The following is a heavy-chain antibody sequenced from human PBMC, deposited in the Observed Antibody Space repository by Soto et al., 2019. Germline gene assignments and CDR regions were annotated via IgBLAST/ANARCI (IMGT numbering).Heavy chain of an antibody. Sequence: SETLSLTCTVSGGSISSYYWSWIRQPPGKGLEWIGYIYYSGSTNYNPSLKSRVTISVDTSKNQFSLKLSSVTAADTAVYYCARGVEGGGPIDYWGQGTLVTVSS. CDR2: IYYSGST. V-gene: IGHV4-59*01. CDR3: ARGVEGGGPIDY. D-gene: IGHD3-16*01. J-gene: IGHJ4*02. CDR1: GGSISSYY.